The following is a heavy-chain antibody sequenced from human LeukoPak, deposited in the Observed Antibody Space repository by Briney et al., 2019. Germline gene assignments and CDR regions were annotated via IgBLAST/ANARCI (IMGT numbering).Heavy chain of an antibody. Sequence: PSEALSLTCTVSGGSISSYYWSWIRQPAGKGLEWIGRIYTSGSTNYNPSLKSRVTMSVDTSKNQFSLKLSSVTAADTAVYYCARSGDGYNFGDYFDYWGQGTLATVSS. CDR2: IYTSGST. CDR3: ARSGDGYNFGDYFDY. D-gene: IGHD5-24*01. CDR1: GGSISSYY. V-gene: IGHV4-4*07. J-gene: IGHJ4*02.